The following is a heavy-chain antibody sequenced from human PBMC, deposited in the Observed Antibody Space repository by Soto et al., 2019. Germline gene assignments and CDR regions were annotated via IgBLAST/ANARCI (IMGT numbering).Heavy chain of an antibody. J-gene: IGHJ4*02. D-gene: IGHD3-10*01. V-gene: IGHV4-59*01. CDR3: ARARGGYFHY. Sequence: QVQLQESGPGLVKPSETLSLTCTVSGDSISSYYWSWIRQPPGKGLEWIGYIYYSGSTNYNPSLKSRVTISVDTSKNQFSLKLSSVTAADTAVYSCARARGGYFHYWGQGTLVTVSS. CDR2: IYYSGST. CDR1: GDSISSYY.